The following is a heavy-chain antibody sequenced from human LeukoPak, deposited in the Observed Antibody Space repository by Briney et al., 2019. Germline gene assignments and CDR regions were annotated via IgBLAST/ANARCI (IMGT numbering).Heavy chain of an antibody. CDR2: IYYSGST. V-gene: IGHV4-39*01. CDR1: GGSISSSSYY. CDR3: ARLADGRAGNYYDFWNEGSYYFDY. Sequence: SETLSLTCTVSGGSISSSSYYWGWIRQPPGKGLEWIGSIYYSGSTYYNPFLKSRVTISVDTSKNQFSLKLSSVTAADTAVYYCARLADGRAGNYYDFWNEGSYYFDYWGQGTLVTVSS. D-gene: IGHD3-3*01. J-gene: IGHJ4*02.